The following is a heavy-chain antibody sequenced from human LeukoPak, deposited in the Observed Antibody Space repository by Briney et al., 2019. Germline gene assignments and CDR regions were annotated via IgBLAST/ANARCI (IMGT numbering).Heavy chain of an antibody. CDR1: GFTFSSYA. D-gene: IGHD2-15*01. V-gene: IGHV3-23*01. CDR2: ISGSGGVT. J-gene: IGHJ4*02. CDR3: AKSRADNCYSSVDS. Sequence: PGGSLRLSCAASGFTFSSYAMSWVRQAPGKGLEWVSAISGSGGVTYYADSVKGRFTISRDTSKNTLFLEMNSLRAEDTAIYYCAKSRADNCYSSVDSWGQGTLVTVSS.